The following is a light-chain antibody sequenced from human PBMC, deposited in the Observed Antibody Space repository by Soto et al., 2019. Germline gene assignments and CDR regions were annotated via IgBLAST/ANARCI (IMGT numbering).Light chain of an antibody. CDR3: QHYYNSPRT. V-gene: IGKV4-1*01. CDR1: HTGLSTHSNNNY. Sequence: TDTTESLVLLALPLSVTFSLDDSASHTGLSTHSNNNYLSWYQQKPGQPPKLLIYGASTRESGVPARFSGSGSGTDFTLTISSLQAEDVAVYYCQHYYNSPRTFGQGTKVDIK. CDR2: GAS. J-gene: IGKJ1*01.